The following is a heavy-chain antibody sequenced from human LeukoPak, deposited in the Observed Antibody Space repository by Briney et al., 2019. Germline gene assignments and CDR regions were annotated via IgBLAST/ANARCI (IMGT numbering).Heavy chain of an antibody. D-gene: IGHD6-13*01. J-gene: IGHJ3*02. Sequence: PGGSLRLSCAASGFTFSSYTMHWVRQAPGKGLEWVAVTSYDGSNKYYADSVKGRFTISRDNSKNTLYLQMNSLRAEDTAVYYCAKDRISSSWYGEDAFDIWGQGTMVTVSS. CDR1: GFTFSSYT. CDR3: AKDRISSSWYGEDAFDI. CDR2: TSYDGSNK. V-gene: IGHV3-30-3*01.